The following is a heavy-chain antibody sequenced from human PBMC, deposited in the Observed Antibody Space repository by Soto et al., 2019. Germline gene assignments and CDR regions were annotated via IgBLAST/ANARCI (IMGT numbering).Heavy chain of an antibody. Sequence: QVQLVQSGAEVKKPGASVKVSCKASGYTFTSYYMHWVRQAPGQGLEWMGIINPSGGSTSYAQKFQGRVTMTRDTSTSTVYMELSSLRSEDTAVYYCARDLHYYDSSGYYGEYYFDYWGQGTLVTVSS. CDR1: GYTFTSYY. CDR3: ARDLHYYDSSGYYGEYYFDY. J-gene: IGHJ4*02. D-gene: IGHD3-22*01. CDR2: INPSGGST. V-gene: IGHV1-46*01.